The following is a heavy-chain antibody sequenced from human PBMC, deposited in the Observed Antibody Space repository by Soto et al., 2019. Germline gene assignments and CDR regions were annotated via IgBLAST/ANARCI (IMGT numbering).Heavy chain of an antibody. CDR2: IYYSGST. V-gene: IGHV4-30-4*01. CDR1: GGPISSGDDF. CDR3: ARDRAKWKDYYYYGMDV. J-gene: IGHJ6*02. Sequence: QVQLQESGPGLVKPSQTLSLTCTVSGGPISSGDDFWTWIRQPPGKGLEWIGYIYYSGSTYYNPALKGRLTMSVDPSKNQFSLKLSSVTAADTAVYYCARDRAKWKDYYYYGMDVWGQGTTVTVSS. D-gene: IGHD1-20*01.